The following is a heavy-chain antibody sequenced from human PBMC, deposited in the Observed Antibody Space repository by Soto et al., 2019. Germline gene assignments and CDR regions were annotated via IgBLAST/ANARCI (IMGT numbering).Heavy chain of an antibody. Sequence: SETLSLTCAVYGGSFSGYFWSWIRQPPGKGLEWIGEINHSGSTNYNPSLKSRVTLSVDTSKNQFSLKLKSVTAADTALYYCARGSSMTVAMEGGAPDRYCFVSWGHGTLVTVSS. CDR2: INHSGST. D-gene: IGHD5-18*01. J-gene: IGHJ5*01. CDR1: GGSFSGYF. V-gene: IGHV4-34*01. CDR3: ARGSSMTVAMEGGAPDRYCFVS.